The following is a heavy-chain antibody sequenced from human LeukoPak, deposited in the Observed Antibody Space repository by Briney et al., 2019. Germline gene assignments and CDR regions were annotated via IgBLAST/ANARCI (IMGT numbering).Heavy chain of an antibody. Sequence: AAVKVSCKSSGYTFTSYGISWVRQPPGQGLERMGWISAYNGNTNYAQKLQGRVTMTTGTSTSTAYMELRSLRSDDTAVYYCARVPNSGYDGDYFDYWGQGTLVTVSS. D-gene: IGHD5-12*01. CDR1: GYTFTSYG. CDR3: ARVPNSGYDGDYFDY. V-gene: IGHV1-18*01. J-gene: IGHJ4*02. CDR2: ISAYNGNT.